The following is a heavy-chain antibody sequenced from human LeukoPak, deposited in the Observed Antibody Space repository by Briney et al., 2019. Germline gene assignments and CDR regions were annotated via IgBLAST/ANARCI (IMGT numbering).Heavy chain of an antibody. CDR3: ARGLSSSWYANWFDP. CDR2: IYPGDSDT. CDR1: GYRFTTYW. Sequence: GESLKISCKGSGYRFTTYWIGWVRQVPGKGLEWMGIIYPGDSDTRYSPSFQGQVTVSADKSINTAYLQWSSLKASDTANYYCARGLSSSWYANWFDPWGQGTLVTVSS. V-gene: IGHV5-51*01. D-gene: IGHD6-13*01. J-gene: IGHJ5*02.